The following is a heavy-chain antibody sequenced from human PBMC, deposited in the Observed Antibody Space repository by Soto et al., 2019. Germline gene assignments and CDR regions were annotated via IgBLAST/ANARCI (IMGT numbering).Heavy chain of an antibody. CDR3: ALMAVGASVEDGFDY. CDR2: ISAYNGNT. Sequence: VSVKVSCKASGYTFTSFGIMWVRQAPGQRLEWMGWISAYNGNTKYAQKLQGRVTMTTDTSTSTAYMELRSLRSDDTAVYYCALMAVGASVEDGFDYWGQGTLVTVS. D-gene: IGHD1-26*01. J-gene: IGHJ4*02. V-gene: IGHV1-18*01. CDR1: GYTFTSFG.